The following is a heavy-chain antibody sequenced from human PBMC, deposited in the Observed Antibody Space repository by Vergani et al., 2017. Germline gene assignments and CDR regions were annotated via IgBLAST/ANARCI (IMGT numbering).Heavy chain of an antibody. CDR1: GGSFSGYY. D-gene: IGHD5-12*01. V-gene: IGHV4-34*01. J-gene: IGHJ3*02. CDR3: ARVKSWLGPPCDI. CDR2: INHSGST. Sequence: QVQLQPWGAGLLKPSETLSLTCAVYGGSFSGYYWSWIRQPPGKGLEWIGEINHSGSTNYNPSLKSRVTISVDTSKNQFSLKLGSVTAADTAVYYCARVKSWLGPPCDIWGQGKMVTVSS.